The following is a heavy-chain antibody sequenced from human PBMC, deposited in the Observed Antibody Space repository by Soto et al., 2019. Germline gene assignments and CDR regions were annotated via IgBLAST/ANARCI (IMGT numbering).Heavy chain of an antibody. D-gene: IGHD2-15*01. CDR3: AKDDVAGYGLWLGAA. CDR2: ISGSGGST. CDR1: GFTFSSYA. V-gene: IGHV3-23*01. Sequence: EVQLLESGGGLVQPGGSLRLSCAASGFTFSSYAMSWVRQAPGKGLEWVSAISGSGGSTYYADSVKGRFTISRDNSKNTVDLQMNSLRAEDTAMYYCAKDDVAGYGLWLGAAWGQGILVKVS. J-gene: IGHJ5*02.